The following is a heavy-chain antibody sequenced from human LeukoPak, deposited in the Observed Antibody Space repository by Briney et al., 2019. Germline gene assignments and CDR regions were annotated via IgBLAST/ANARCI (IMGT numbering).Heavy chain of an antibody. CDR1: GYTFTGYY. CDR3: ARGGQAWLYNWFDP. Sequence: ASVKVSCKASGYTFTGYYMHWVRQAPGQGLEWMGWINPNSGGTNYAQEFQGWVTMTRDTSISTAYMELSRLRSDDTAVYYCARGGQAWLYNWFDPWGQGTLVTVSS. D-gene: IGHD3-22*01. J-gene: IGHJ5*02. CDR2: INPNSGGT. V-gene: IGHV1-2*04.